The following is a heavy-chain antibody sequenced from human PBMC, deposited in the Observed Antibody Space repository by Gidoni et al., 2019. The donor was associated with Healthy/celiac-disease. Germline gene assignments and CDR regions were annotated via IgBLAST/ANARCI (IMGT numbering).Heavy chain of an antibody. CDR2: INHSGST. D-gene: IGHD3-22*01. CDR3: ARVASDYYDSSGYYRWFDP. CDR1: GGSFSGYY. Sequence: QVQLQQWGAGLLKPSETLSLTCAVYGGSFSGYYWSWIRQPPGKGLEWIGEINHSGSTNYNPSLKSRVTISVDTSKNQFSLKLSSVTAADTAVYYCARVASDYYDSSGYYRWFDPWGQGTLVTVSS. J-gene: IGHJ5*02. V-gene: IGHV4-34*01.